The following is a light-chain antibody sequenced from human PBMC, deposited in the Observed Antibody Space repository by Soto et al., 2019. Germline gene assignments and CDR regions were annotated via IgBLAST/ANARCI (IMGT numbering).Light chain of an antibody. V-gene: IGLV1-44*01. CDR1: SSNLGDNT. CDR2: SYD. Sequence: QSVLTQPPSASGTPGQRVTISCSTSSSNLGDNTVNWYQQVPGTAPKLLIYSYDQRPSGVPDRFSGSKSGTSASLAISGLQSEDEADYYCAAWDASLDGYVFGTGTEVTVL. CDR3: AAWDASLDGYV. J-gene: IGLJ1*01.